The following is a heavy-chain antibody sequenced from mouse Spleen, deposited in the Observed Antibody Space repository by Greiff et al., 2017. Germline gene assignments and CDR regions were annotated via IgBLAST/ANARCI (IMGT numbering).Heavy chain of an antibody. CDR3: ARDASHYYGSRYFDV. Sequence: EVKLVESGGGLVQSGRSLRLSCATSGFTFSDFYMEWVRQAPGKGLEWIAASRNKANDYTTEYSASVKGRFIVSRDTSQSILYLQMNALRAEDTAIYYCARDASHYYGSRYFDVWGAGTTVTVSS. CDR1: GFTFSDFY. CDR2: SRNKANDYTT. J-gene: IGHJ1*01. V-gene: IGHV7-1*01. D-gene: IGHD1-1*01.